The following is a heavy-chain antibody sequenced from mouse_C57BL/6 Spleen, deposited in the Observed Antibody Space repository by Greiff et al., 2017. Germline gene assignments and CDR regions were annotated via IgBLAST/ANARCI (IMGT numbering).Heavy chain of an antibody. CDR1: GFTFSSYT. Sequence: EVMLVESGGGLVKPGGSLKLSCAASGFTFSSYTMSWVRQTPEKRLEWVATISGGGNTYYPDSVKGRFTISRDNAKNTLYLQMSSLRSEDTALYYCARQAYYDYWGQGTTLTVSS. D-gene: IGHD1-1*01. V-gene: IGHV5-9*01. CDR2: ISGGGNT. CDR3: ARQAYYDY. J-gene: IGHJ2*01.